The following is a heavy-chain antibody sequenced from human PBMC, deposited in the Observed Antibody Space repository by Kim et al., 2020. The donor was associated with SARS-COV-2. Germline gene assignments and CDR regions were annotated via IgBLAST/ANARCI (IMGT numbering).Heavy chain of an antibody. D-gene: IGHD2-2*01. J-gene: IGHJ6*02. CDR3: AMHIVVVPAAYYYYYYGMDV. CDR1: GGSISSSSYY. Sequence: SETLSLTCTVSGGSISSSSYYWGWIRQPPGKGLEWIGSIYYSGSTYYNPSLKSRVTISVDTSKNQFSLKLSSVTAADTAVYYCAMHIVVVPAAYYYYYYGMDVWGQGTTVTVSS. CDR2: IYYSGST. V-gene: IGHV4-39*01.